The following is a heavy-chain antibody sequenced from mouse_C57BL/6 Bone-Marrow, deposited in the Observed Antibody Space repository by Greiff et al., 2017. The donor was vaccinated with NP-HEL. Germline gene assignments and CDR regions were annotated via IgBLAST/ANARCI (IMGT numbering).Heavy chain of an antibody. V-gene: IGHV1-64*01. CDR3: ARDYGSRAWFAY. D-gene: IGHD1-1*01. CDR2: IHPNSGST. J-gene: IGHJ3*01. Sequence: QVQLQQPGAELVKPGASVKLSCKASGYTFTSYWMHWVKQRPGQGLEWIGMIHPNSGSTNYNEKFKSKATLTVDKSSSTAYMQLSSLTSEDSAVYYCARDYGSRAWFAYWAKGLWSLSLQ. CDR1: GYTFTSYW.